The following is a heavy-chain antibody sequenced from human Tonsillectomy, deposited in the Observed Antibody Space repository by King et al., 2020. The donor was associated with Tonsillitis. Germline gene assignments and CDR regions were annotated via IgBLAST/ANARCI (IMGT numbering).Heavy chain of an antibody. V-gene: IGHV3-30*18. D-gene: IGHD5-18*01. CDR1: VFTFSSYG. Sequence: VQLVESGGGVVQPGRSLRLSCAASVFTFSSYGMTWVRQAPGRGLEWVAVISYDGSNKYYADSVKGRFTISRDNSKNTLYLQMNSLRAEDTAVYYCAKAACDVDTAAGDYWGQGTLVTVSS. CDR2: ISYDGSNK. CDR3: AKAACDVDTAAGDY. J-gene: IGHJ4*02.